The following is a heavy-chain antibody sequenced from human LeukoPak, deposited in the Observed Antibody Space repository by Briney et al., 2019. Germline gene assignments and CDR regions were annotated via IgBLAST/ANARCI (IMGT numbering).Heavy chain of an antibody. Sequence: PSETPSLTCAVSADSISSSKWWSWVRQAPGKGLEWIGEIHHGGSSNYNPSLKSRVTISIDKSKNQFSLKMSSVTAADTAVYYCARSRDTANYYGMDVWGQGTTVSVSS. CDR1: ADSISSSKW. D-gene: IGHD2-21*01. V-gene: IGHV4-4*02. CDR2: IHHGGSS. CDR3: ARSRDTANYYGMDV. J-gene: IGHJ6*02.